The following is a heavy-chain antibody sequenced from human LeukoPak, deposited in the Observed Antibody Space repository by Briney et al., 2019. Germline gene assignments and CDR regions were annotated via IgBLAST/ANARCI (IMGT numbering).Heavy chain of an antibody. V-gene: IGHV3-7*01. J-gene: IGHJ4*02. CDR2: IKQDGSEK. Sequence: PGGSLRLSCAASGFTFSSYWMSWVRQAPGKGLEWVANIKQDGSEKYYVDSVKGRFTISRDNAKNSLYLQMNSLRAEDTAVYYCARAGASWYGYYFDYWGQGTLVTVSS. CDR3: ARAGASWYGYYFDY. D-gene: IGHD6-13*01. CDR1: GFTFSSYW.